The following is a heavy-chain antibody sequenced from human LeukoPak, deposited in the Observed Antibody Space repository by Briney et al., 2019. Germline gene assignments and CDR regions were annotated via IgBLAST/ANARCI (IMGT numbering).Heavy chain of an antibody. Sequence: GGSLRLSCAASGFTFSSFAMSWARQAPGKGLEWVSAIISSGGNTFYADSVKGRFTISRDNSKNTLYLQMNSLRAEDTAVYYCARGDIAMASDYYYYYGMDVWGQGTTVTVSS. CDR1: GFTFSSFA. CDR2: IISSGGNT. D-gene: IGHD5-18*01. V-gene: IGHV3-23*01. J-gene: IGHJ6*02. CDR3: ARGDIAMASDYYYYYGMDV.